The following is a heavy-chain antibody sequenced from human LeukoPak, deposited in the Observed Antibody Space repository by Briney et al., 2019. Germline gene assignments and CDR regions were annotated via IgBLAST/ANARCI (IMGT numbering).Heavy chain of an antibody. CDR3: ARGSWSYYYMDV. Sequence: PGGSLRLSCAASGFTFSSYSMNWVRQAPGKGLEWVSSISSSSSYIYYADSVKGRFTISRDNAKNSLYLQMNSLRAEDTAVYYCARGSWSYYYMDVWGKGTTVTISS. D-gene: IGHD6-13*01. CDR1: GFTFSSYS. V-gene: IGHV3-21*04. J-gene: IGHJ6*03. CDR2: ISSSSSYI.